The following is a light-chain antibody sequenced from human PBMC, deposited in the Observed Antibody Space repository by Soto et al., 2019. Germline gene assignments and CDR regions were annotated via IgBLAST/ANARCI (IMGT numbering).Light chain of an antibody. CDR3: NSYTISGTYV. J-gene: IGLJ1*01. CDR2: EGS. V-gene: IGLV2-18*02. CDR1: SSDVGSYNG. Sequence: QSVLTQPPSVSGSPGQSVTISCTGTSSDVGSYNGVSWYQQPPGTAPKLIIYEGSTRPSGVPDRFSGSKSGNTASLTITGLQAEDEADYHCNSYTISGTYVFGTGTKVTVL.